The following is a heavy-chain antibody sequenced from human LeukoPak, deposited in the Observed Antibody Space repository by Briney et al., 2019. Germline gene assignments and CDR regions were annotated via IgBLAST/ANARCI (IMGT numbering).Heavy chain of an antibody. D-gene: IGHD6-13*01. V-gene: IGHV3-74*01. Sequence: GGSLRLSCAVSGFTFCSYWMHWVRQAPGKGLVWVSRINSDGTSTSYADSVKGRFTISRDNAKNTLYLQMNSLRAEDTAVYYCARGGVAAGFDYWGQGTLVTVSS. CDR2: INSDGTST. J-gene: IGHJ4*02. CDR3: ARGGVAAGFDY. CDR1: GFTFCSYW.